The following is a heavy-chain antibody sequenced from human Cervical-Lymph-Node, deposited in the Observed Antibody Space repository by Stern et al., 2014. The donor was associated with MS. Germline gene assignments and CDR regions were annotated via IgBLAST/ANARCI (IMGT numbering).Heavy chain of an antibody. CDR1: GGTFSSYA. J-gene: IGHJ4*02. V-gene: IGHV1-69*01. CDR3: ARGIVATIHTF. D-gene: IGHD5-12*01. Sequence: VQLAQSGAEVKKPGSSVKVSCKAFGGTFSSYAITWVRKASGQGLEWMGGISPILGSANYAQKFQGRVTITADESTRTAYMELSSLRSEDTAVYYCARGIVATIHTFWGQGTLVTVSS. CDR2: ISPILGSA.